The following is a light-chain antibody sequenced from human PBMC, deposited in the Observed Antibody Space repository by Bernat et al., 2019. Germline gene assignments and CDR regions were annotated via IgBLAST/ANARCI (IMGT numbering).Light chain of an antibody. J-gene: IGLJ2*01. V-gene: IGLV3-1*01. Sequence: YDLTQPPSVSVSPGQTASITCSGDNLGRKYTCWYQQKPGQSPMVVIYKDDKRPSGISERFSASHSGNTATLTITGAQAMDEADYYCQAWDSSAGFFGGGTKLTVL. CDR1: NLGRKY. CDR2: KDD. CDR3: QAWDSSAGF.